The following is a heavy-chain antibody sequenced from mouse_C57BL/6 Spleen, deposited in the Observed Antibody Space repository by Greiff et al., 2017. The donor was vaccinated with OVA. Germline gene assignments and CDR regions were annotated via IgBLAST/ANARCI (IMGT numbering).Heavy chain of an antibody. CDR1: GFNIKDDY. Sequence: EVQLKQSGAELVRPGASVKLSCTASGFNIKDDYMHWVKQRPEQGLEWIGWIDPENGDTEYASKFQGKATITADTSSNTAYLQLSSLTAEDTAVYYCTRGGFAYWGQGTLVTVSA. J-gene: IGHJ3*01. CDR3: TRGGFAY. V-gene: IGHV14-4*01. CDR2: IDPENGDT.